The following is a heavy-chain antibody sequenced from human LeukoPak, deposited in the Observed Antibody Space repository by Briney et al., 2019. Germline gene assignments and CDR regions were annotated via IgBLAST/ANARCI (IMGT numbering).Heavy chain of an antibody. CDR2: ITGNGGAT. Sequence: PGGSLRLSCAASRFSFSTYDMSWVRQAPGKGLEWVSAITGNGGATYYADSVKGRFTISRDTSKNMLYLQMNSLRTDDTAMYYCARTEYCIRGSCYGLAFDVWGQGTMVTVSS. J-gene: IGHJ3*01. D-gene: IGHD2-15*01. V-gene: IGHV3-23*01. CDR3: ARTEYCIRGSCYGLAFDV. CDR1: RFSFSTYD.